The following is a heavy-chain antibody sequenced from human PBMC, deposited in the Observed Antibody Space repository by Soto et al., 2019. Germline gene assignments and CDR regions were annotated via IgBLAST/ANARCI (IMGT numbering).Heavy chain of an antibody. V-gene: IGHV1-18*01. CDR3: AKNGQPPYYYYGLDV. CDR1: GYTFTRYG. D-gene: IGHD2-8*01. CDR2: ISGYNGDT. Sequence: QVQLVQAEAEVKKSGASVKVSCKASGYTFTRYGISWVRQAPGQGLEWMGWISGYNGDTNYAQKFQGRVSMTIDTSTTTAYMELRSLTSDDTAVYYCAKNGQPPYYYYGLDVWGQGTKVTVSS. J-gene: IGHJ6*02.